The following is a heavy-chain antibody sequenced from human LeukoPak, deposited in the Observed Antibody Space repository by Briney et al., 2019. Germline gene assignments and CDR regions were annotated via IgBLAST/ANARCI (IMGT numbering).Heavy chain of an antibody. J-gene: IGHJ5*02. CDR1: GGTFSSYA. Sequence: SVKVSCKASGGTFSSYAISWVRQAPGQGLEWMGGIIPIFGTANYAQKFQGRVTITADESTSTAYMELSSLRSEDTAVYYCARVHSKGNWFDPWGQGTLVTVSS. CDR3: ARVHSKGNWFDP. CDR2: IIPIFGTA. V-gene: IGHV1-69*01. D-gene: IGHD4-11*01.